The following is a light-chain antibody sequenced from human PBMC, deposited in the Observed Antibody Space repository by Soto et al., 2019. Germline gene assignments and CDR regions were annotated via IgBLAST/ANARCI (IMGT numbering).Light chain of an antibody. CDR2: EVS. V-gene: IGLV2-23*02. J-gene: IGLJ2*01. Sequence: QSALTQPASVSGSPGQSITISCTGTTSDVGTYKFVSWYQQHPGIAPKLMIYEVSERPSGVSNRFSGSKSDNTASLTISGLQAEDEADYYCCSHAGSHVIFGGGTKLTVL. CDR3: CSHAGSHVI. CDR1: TSDVGTYKF.